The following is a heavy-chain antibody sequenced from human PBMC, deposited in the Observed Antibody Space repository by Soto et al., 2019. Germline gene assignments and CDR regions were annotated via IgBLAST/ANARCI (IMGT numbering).Heavy chain of an antibody. CDR1: GYSFTSYW. CDR3: ARSRPHIVVVTARQTDI. V-gene: IGHV5-10-1*01. D-gene: IGHD2-21*02. Sequence: GESLKISCKGSGYSFTSYWISWVRQMPGKGLEWMGRIDPSDSYTNYSPSFQGHVTISADKSISTAYLQWSSLKASDTAMYYCARSRPHIVVVTARQTDIWGQGTIVTVSS. J-gene: IGHJ3*02. CDR2: IDPSDSYT.